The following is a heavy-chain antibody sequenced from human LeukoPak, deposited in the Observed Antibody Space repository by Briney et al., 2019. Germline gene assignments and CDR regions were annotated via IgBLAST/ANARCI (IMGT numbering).Heavy chain of an antibody. CDR3: ARAGSGSFYYYGMDV. J-gene: IGHJ6*02. D-gene: IGHD3-10*01. CDR1: GYTLTELS. CDR2: FAPEDGET. Sequence: WASVKVSCKVSGYTLTELSMHWVRQAPGKGLEWMGGFAPEDGETIYAQKFQGRVTMTEDTSTDTAYMELSSLRSEDTAVYCCARAGSGSFYYYGMDVWGQGTTVTVSS. V-gene: IGHV1-24*01.